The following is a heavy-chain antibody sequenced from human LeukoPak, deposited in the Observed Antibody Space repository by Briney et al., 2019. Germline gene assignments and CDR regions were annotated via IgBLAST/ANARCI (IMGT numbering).Heavy chain of an antibody. Sequence: GASVKVSCKASGYTFTGYYMHWVRQAPGQGLEWMGWINPNSGGTNYAQKFQGRVTMTRDTSISTAYMELSRLRSDDTAVYYCARGGYQYMYSSGYYWAPRYDYWGQGTLVTVSS. CDR2: INPNSGGT. CDR3: ARGGYQYMYSSGYYWAPRYDY. D-gene: IGHD3-22*01. CDR1: GYTFTGYY. J-gene: IGHJ4*02. V-gene: IGHV1-2*02.